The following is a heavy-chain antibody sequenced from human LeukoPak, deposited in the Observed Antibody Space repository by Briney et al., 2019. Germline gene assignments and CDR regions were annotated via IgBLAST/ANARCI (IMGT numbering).Heavy chain of an antibody. D-gene: IGHD2-8*02. V-gene: IGHV3-9*03. CDR1: GFTFDDYA. Sequence: GGSLRLSCAASGFTFDDYAMHWVRQAPGKGLEWVSGISWSSGSIGYADSVKGRLTISRDNAKNSLFLQMNSLRAEDMALYYCAKDEFVASDFTGAFDIWGQGTIVTVSS. CDR2: ISWSSGSI. J-gene: IGHJ3*02. CDR3: AKDEFVASDFTGAFDI.